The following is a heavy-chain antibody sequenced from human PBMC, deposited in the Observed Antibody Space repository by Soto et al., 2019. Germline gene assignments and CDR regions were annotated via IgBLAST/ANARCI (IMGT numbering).Heavy chain of an antibody. J-gene: IGHJ6*01. CDR3: ARSVVTQYANYYYGMD. V-gene: IGHV3-74*01. CDR2: INSDGSST. Sequence: GGSLGFPCPAPGFPFSSYLMHWVRQAPGKGLVWVSRINSDGSSTGYADSVMGRFTISRDNAKNTLYLQMNSLRAEDTAVYYCARSVVTQYANYYYGMD. CDR1: GFPFSSYL. D-gene: IGHD2-21*02.